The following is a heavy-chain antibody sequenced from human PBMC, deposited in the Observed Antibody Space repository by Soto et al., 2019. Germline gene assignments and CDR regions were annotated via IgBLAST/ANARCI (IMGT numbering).Heavy chain of an antibody. Sequence: SETLSLTCAVSGGSISSSNWWSWVRQPPGKGLEWIGEIYHSGSTNHNPSLKSRVTISVDKSKNQFSLKLSSVTAADTAVYYCARVSMYSSSSGSFDYWGQGTLVTVSS. CDR3: ARVSMYSSSSGSFDY. CDR1: GGSISSSNW. J-gene: IGHJ4*02. CDR2: IYHSGST. D-gene: IGHD6-6*01. V-gene: IGHV4-4*02.